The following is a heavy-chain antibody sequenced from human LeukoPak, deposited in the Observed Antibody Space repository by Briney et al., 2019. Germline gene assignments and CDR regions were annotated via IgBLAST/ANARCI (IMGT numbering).Heavy chain of an antibody. CDR3: AREPVVLITTDAFDI. D-gene: IGHD3-22*01. V-gene: IGHV3-48*03. CDR1: GFPFSAYE. CDR2: ISSSGSTI. J-gene: IGHJ3*02. Sequence: GGSLRLSCAASGFPFSAYEMNWVRQAPGKGLEWVSYISSSGSTIYYADSVKGRFTISRDNAKNSLYLQMNSLRAEDTAAYYCAREPVVLITTDAFDIWGQGTMVTVSS.